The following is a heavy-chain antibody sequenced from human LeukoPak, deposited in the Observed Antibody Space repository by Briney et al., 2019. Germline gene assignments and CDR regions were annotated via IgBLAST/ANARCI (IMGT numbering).Heavy chain of an antibody. J-gene: IGHJ4*02. V-gene: IGHV1-2*02. CDR1: GYTFTGYY. CDR2: INPNSGGT. Sequence: GASVKVSCKASGYTFTGYYIYWVRQAPGQGREWMGWINPNSGGTKSGQKFQGRITMTSDTSTSTAYMELSSLSSDDTAVFYCATVSVSSSSGFDYWGQGTLVTVSS. D-gene: IGHD6-6*01. CDR3: ATVSVSSSSGFDY.